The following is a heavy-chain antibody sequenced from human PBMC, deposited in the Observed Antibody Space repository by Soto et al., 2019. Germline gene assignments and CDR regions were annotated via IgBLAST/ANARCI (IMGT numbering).Heavy chain of an antibody. V-gene: IGHV4-61*01. J-gene: IGHJ6*02. CDR1: GGSVSSGSYY. Sequence: SETLPLTCTVSGGSVSSGSYYWSWIRQPPGKGLEWIGYIYYSGSTNYNPSLKSRVTISVDTSKNQFSLKLSSVTAADTAVYYCARGIEGWYQGRYYYGMDVWGQGTTVTVSS. D-gene: IGHD6-19*01. CDR3: ARGIEGWYQGRYYYGMDV. CDR2: IYYSGST.